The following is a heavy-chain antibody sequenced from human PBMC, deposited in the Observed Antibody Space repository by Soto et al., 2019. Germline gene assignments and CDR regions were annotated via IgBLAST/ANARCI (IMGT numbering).Heavy chain of an antibody. Sequence: VKLVESGGIGVQTGGSLRLSCAAAGFDFEDYAMHWVRQVPGKGLEWVSLTNSDGTDSYYVDSVKGRFTISRDNAKRTLYLQMDRLRPEDTALYFCANSLYYYDSSPLDHWGQGTLVTVSS. J-gene: IGHJ4*02. CDR1: GFDFEDYA. V-gene: IGHV3-43D*04. CDR2: TNSDGTDS. D-gene: IGHD3-22*01. CDR3: ANSLYYYDSSPLDH.